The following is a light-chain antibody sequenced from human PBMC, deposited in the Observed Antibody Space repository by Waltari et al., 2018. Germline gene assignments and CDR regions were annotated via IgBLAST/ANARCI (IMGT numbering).Light chain of an antibody. J-gene: IGLJ3*02. CDR2: DVT. CDR3: ASYNPGSTLV. Sequence: QSALTQPASVSGSPGQSITISCTGSSSDVGGYNYVFWYQQFPDRAPKLIIYDVTNRPSGVSNRFSGSKSANTASLTISGLQPEDEAEYYCASYNPGSTLVFGGGTKLTVL. V-gene: IGLV2-14*01. CDR1: SSDVGGYNY.